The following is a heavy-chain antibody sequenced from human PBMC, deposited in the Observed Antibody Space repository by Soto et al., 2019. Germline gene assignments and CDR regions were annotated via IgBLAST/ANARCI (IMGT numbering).Heavy chain of an antibody. V-gene: IGHV3-30*18. CDR3: AKDSDGFDY. CDR1: GFTFISYG. J-gene: IGHJ4*02. CDR2: ISYDGSNK. Sequence: GGSLRLSCAASGFTFISYGMHWVRQAPGKGLEWVAVISYDGSNKYYADSVKGRFTISRDNSKNTLYLQMNSLRAEDTAVYYCAKDSDGFDYWGQGTLVTVSS.